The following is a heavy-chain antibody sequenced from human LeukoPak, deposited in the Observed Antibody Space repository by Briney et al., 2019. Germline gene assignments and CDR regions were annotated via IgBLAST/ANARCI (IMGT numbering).Heavy chain of an antibody. V-gene: IGHV1-69*05. CDR2: IIPIFGTA. CDR3: ARGFKMSRDGCWFDP. Sequence: SVKVSCKASGGTFSSYAISWVRQAPGQGLEWMGGIIPIFGTANYAQKFQGRVTITTDESTSTAYMELSSLRSEDTAVYYCARGFKMSRDGCWFDPWGQGTLVTVSS. CDR1: GGTFSSYA. J-gene: IGHJ5*02.